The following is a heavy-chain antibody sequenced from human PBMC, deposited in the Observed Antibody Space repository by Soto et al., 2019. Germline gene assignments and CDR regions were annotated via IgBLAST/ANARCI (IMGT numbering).Heavy chain of an antibody. CDR1: GGSFSGYY. J-gene: IGHJ4*02. Sequence: PSESLSLTCAVYGGSFSGYYWSWIRQPPGKGLEWIGEINHSGSTNYNPSLKSRVTISVDTSKNQFSLKLSSVTAADTAVYYCARAPSWYIFDYWGQGT. D-gene: IGHD6-13*01. CDR3: ARAPSWYIFDY. V-gene: IGHV4-34*01. CDR2: INHSGST.